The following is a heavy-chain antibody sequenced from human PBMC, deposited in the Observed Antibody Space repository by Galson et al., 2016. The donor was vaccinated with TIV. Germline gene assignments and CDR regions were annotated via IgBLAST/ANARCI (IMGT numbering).Heavy chain of an antibody. V-gene: IGHV2-70*11. CDR3: ARLSGYYDIRGHYIPRSFDY. J-gene: IGHJ4*03. CDR1: GFPLNTDGLC. Sequence: PALVKPTQTLTLTCTFSGFPLNTDGLCVNWIRQPPGKALEWLARIDWAGDKSYTSSLKTRLTISKDTSKNQVVLTMTNMDTVDSATYYCARLSGYYDIRGHYIPRSFDYWGQGTTVTVSS. D-gene: IGHD3-22*01. CDR2: IDWAGDK.